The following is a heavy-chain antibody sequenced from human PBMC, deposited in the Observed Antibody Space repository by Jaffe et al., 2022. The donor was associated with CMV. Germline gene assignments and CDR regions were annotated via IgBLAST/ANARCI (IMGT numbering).Heavy chain of an antibody. CDR1: GFTFSSYA. J-gene: IGHJ6*02. Sequence: EVQLLESGGGLVQPGGSLRLSCAASGFTFSSYAMSWVRQAPGKGLEWVSAISGSGGSTYYADSVKGRFTISRDNSKNTLYLQMNSLRAEDTAVYYCAKVDFWSGFYYYGMDVWGQGTTVTVSS. V-gene: IGHV3-23*01. CDR3: AKVDFWSGFYYYGMDV. CDR2: ISGSGGST. D-gene: IGHD3-3*01.